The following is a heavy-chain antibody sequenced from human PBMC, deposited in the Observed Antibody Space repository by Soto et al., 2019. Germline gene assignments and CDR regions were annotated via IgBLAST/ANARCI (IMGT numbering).Heavy chain of an antibody. CDR1: GGTFSSYA. Sequence: QVQLVQSGAEVKKPGSSVKVSCKASGGTFSSYAISWVRQAPGQGLEWMGGIIPIFGTANYAQKFQGRVTITADESTSPAYMELSSLSSQDTAVYYCARHVPAAGYYSGMDVWGQGTTVTVSS. CDR2: IIPIFGTA. J-gene: IGHJ6*02. D-gene: IGHD2-2*01. V-gene: IGHV1-69*12. CDR3: ARHVPAAGYYSGMDV.